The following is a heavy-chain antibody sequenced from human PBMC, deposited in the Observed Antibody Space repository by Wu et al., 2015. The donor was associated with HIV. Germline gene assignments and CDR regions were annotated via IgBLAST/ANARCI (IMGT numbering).Heavy chain of an antibody. D-gene: IGHD1-1*01. V-gene: IGHV1-2*02. J-gene: IGHJ4*02. Sequence: QVQLVQSEAEVQKPGASVRVSCKASGYTFTDYYIHWVRQAPGHELEWMGWINPASGSTIYSEHFEGRITVTRDTSINTAYLELNTLRSGDTAVYFCARDAAPVTTEFDYWGQGTLVTVSS. CDR2: INPASGST. CDR3: ARDAAPVTTEFDY. CDR1: GYTFTDYY.